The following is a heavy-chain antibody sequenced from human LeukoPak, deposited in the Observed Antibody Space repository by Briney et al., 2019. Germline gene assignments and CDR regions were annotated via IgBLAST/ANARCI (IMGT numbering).Heavy chain of an antibody. D-gene: IGHD3-9*01. CDR3: ARVLRYFDWLSHDYYMDV. CDR1: GFTFSSYE. CDR2: IKQDGSEK. Sequence: SGGSLRLSCAASGFTFSSYEMNWVRQAPGKGLEWVANIKQDGSEKYYVDSVKGRFTISRDNAKNSLYLQMNSLRAEDTAVYYCARVLRYFDWLSHDYYMDVWGKGTTVTVSS. V-gene: IGHV3-7*01. J-gene: IGHJ6*03.